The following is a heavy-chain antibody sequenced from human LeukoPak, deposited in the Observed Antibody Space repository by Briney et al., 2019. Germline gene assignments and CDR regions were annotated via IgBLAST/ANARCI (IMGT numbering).Heavy chain of an antibody. CDR3: ASFPLYGSGSYPLHY. V-gene: IGHV1-2*02. CDR2: INPNSGGT. D-gene: IGHD3-10*01. Sequence: ASVKVSCKASGYTFTGYYMHWVRQAPGQGLEWMGWINPNSGGTNYAQKFQGRVTMTRDTSISTAYMELSRLRSDDTAVYYCASFPLYGSGSYPLHYWGQGTLVTVSS. CDR1: GYTFTGYY. J-gene: IGHJ4*02.